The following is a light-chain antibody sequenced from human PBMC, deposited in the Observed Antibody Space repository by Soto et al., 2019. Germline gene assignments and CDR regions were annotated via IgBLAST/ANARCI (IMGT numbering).Light chain of an antibody. Sequence: AIQMTQSPSSLSASVGDRVTITCRASQGIRNDLDWYQQKPGKVPKLLIYGASNLQRGVPSRFSGSGSGTIFTLTISSLQPEDFGTYYCLQDFNYPWSFGQGTKVYIK. V-gene: IGKV1-6*01. CDR2: GAS. CDR1: QGIRND. CDR3: LQDFNYPWS. J-gene: IGKJ1*01.